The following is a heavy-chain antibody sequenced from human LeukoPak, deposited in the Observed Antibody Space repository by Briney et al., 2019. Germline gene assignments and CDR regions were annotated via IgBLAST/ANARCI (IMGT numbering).Heavy chain of an antibody. J-gene: IGHJ4*02. Sequence: PGGSLRLSCAASGFTFSSYSMNWVRQAPGKGLEWVSYISSSSSTIYYADSVKGRFTISRDNAKNSLYLQMNSLRAEDTAVYYCARGSYGDYGSDYGGQEPLVTVPS. V-gene: IGHV3-48*04. CDR3: ARGSYGDYGSDY. D-gene: IGHD4-17*01. CDR2: ISSSSSTI. CDR1: GFTFSSYS.